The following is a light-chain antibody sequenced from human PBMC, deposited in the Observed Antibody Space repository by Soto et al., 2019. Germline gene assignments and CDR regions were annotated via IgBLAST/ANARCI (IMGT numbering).Light chain of an antibody. CDR3: QQYNNWPPCT. J-gene: IGKJ1*01. CDR2: GAS. CDR1: QSVSSN. Sequence: EIVMTQSPATLSVSPGERATLSCRASQSVSSNLAWYQQKPGQAHRLLIYGASTRATGIPARFSGSGSGTEITITISSLQSEDFAVYYCQQYNNWPPCTFGQGTKVEIK. V-gene: IGKV3-15*01.